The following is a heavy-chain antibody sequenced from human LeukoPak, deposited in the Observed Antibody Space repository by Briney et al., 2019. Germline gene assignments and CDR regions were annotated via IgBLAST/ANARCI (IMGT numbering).Heavy chain of an antibody. CDR2: INPSGGGT. J-gene: IGHJ3*02. CDR3: ARGFGGVIVFDAFDI. Sequence: ASVKVSCKASGYTFTSYYMHWVRQAPGQGLEWMGIINPSGGGTTYAQKFQGRVTMTRDTSTSTVYMELSSLRSEDTAGYYCARGFGGVIVFDAFDIWGQGTMVTVSS. CDR1: GYTFTSYY. V-gene: IGHV1-46*01. D-gene: IGHD3-16*02.